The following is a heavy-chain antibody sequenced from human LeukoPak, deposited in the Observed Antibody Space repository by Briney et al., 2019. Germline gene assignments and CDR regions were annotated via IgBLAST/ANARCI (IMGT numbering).Heavy chain of an antibody. D-gene: IGHD2-2*01. CDR1: GFTFSSYG. J-gene: IGHJ4*02. V-gene: IGHV3-30*18. CDR3: AKDGFDGLVPGYFDY. Sequence: GGSLRLSCAASGFTFSSYGMHWVRQAPGKGLEWVAVISYDGSNKYYADSVKGRFTIARDNSKNTLYLQMNSLRAEDTAVYYCAKDGFDGLVPGYFDYWGQGTLVSVFS. CDR2: ISYDGSNK.